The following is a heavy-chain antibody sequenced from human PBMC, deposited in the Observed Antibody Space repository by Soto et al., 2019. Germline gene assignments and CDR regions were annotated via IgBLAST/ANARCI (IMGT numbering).Heavy chain of an antibody. J-gene: IGHJ5*02. D-gene: IGHD3-9*01. V-gene: IGHV4-39*01. CDR1: GGSITSSSHF. CDR2: IYFTGNT. CDR3: AGQTFTIASASYGRSNWFDP. Sequence: SETLSLTCSASGGSITSSSHFWGWVRQPPGKGLEWIGTIYFTGNTYYTPSPKSRLTMSIDTSKNEFSLRLNSVTAADTAVYYCAGQTFTIASASYGRSNWFDPWGPGTLVTVSS.